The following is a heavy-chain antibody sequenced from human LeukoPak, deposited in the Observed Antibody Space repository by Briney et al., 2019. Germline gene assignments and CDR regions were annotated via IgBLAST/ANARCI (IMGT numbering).Heavy chain of an antibody. V-gene: IGHV3-74*01. Sequence: PGGPLRLSCAASGFTFSSYWMHWIRQAPGKGLVWVSRIHSDGIGTSYADSVRGRFTISRDNAKNTLYLQMNSLRAEDTAVYYCARDQGSFDYWGQGTLVTVSS. CDR3: ARDQGSFDY. CDR1: GFTFSSYW. CDR2: IHSDGIGT. J-gene: IGHJ4*02.